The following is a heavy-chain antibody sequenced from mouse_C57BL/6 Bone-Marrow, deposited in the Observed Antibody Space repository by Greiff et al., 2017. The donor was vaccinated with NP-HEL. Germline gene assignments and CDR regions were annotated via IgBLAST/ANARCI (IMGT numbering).Heavy chain of an antibody. CDR1: GFNFNDDD. CDR3: TTLLRYHWSFAF. J-gene: IGHJ1*03. CDR2: ISPENGDT. V-gene: IGHV14-4*01. Sequence: EVQLQQSGAELVRPGASVKLSCTASGFNFNDDDMHWVQQRPEQGLEWIGWISPENGDTEYASKFQGRATIPADTSYNTAYLQLSSLKSEDTAVEYCTTLLRYHWSFAFWGTGTTVTVSA. D-gene: IGHD1-1*01.